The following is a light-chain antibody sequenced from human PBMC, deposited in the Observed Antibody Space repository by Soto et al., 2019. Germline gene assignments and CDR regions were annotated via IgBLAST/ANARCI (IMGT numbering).Light chain of an antibody. CDR3: MPHIDFPSTT. CDR1: QSLLNSNDGNTC. Sequence: DLVMTQTPLSLPVTPGEPASISCRSSQSLLNSNDGNTCLDWNLQKPGQPPHLLVYMLSYLLPIGPLGSQTGSVAVGQGSATDFTLKIGRVEAEDVGVYYCMPHIDFPSTTFGRGTKVEIK. V-gene: IGKV2-40*01. CDR2: MLS. J-gene: IGKJ4*01.